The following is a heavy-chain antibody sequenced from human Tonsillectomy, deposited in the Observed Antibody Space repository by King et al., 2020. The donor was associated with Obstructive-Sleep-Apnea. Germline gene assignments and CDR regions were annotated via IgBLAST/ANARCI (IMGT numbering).Heavy chain of an antibody. CDR2: IIGGGGST. CDR1: GLTFSRNA. CDR3: AKDDRYTNSSH. V-gene: IGHV3-23*04. Sequence: VQLVESGGGLVQPGGSLRLSCAVSGLTFSRNAMNWVRQVPGKGLEWVAAIIGGGGSTFYADSVKGRFTISRDNSKSTLYLQMNRLRAEDTAVYYCAKDDRYTNSSHWGQGALVTVSS. J-gene: IGHJ4*02. D-gene: IGHD3-16*02.